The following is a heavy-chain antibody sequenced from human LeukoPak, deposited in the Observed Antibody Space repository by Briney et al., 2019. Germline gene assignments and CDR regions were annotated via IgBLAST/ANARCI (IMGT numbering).Heavy chain of an antibody. J-gene: IGHJ2*01. CDR2: ITGSGGAT. D-gene: IGHD2-15*01. CDR1: GFTFNTYA. CDR3: AKRGACSGHNCYWYFDL. Sequence: GGSLSLSCAASGFTFNTYAMSWVRQAPGKGLEWVSAITGSGGATFYADSVKGRFDISRDNSKNTLNLQMNSLSTEDTAVYYCAKRGACSGHNCYWYFDLWGRGTLVTVSS. V-gene: IGHV3-23*01.